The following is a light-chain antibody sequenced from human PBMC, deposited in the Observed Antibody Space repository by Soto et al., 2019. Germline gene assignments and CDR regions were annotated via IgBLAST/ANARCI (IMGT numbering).Light chain of an antibody. CDR1: QSVSSSW. V-gene: IGKV3-20*01. CDR2: GAS. J-gene: IGKJ1*01. Sequence: EIVLTQSPGTLSLSPGERATLSCRASQSVSSSWLAWYQQKPGQAPRLLIYGASGRATGIPDRFSGSGSGTDFTLTISRLEPEDFAVYYCQHYSSPPTWTFGQGTKVEI. CDR3: QHYSSPPTWT.